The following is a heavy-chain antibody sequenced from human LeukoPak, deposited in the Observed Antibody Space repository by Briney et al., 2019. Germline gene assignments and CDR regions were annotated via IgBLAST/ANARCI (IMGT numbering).Heavy chain of an antibody. CDR3: ATEQVGYCSSTSCYLGY. V-gene: IGHV1-2*02. D-gene: IGHD2-2*01. CDR1: GYTFTGYY. CDR2: INPNSGGT. J-gene: IGHJ4*02. Sequence: ASVKVSCKXSGYTFTGYYMHWVRQAPGQGLEWMGRINPNSGGTNYAQKFQGRVTMTRDTSISTAYMELSRLRSDDTAVYYCATEQVGYCSSTSCYLGYWGQGTLVTVSS.